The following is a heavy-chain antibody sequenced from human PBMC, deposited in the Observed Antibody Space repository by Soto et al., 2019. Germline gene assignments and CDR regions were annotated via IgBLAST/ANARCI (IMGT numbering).Heavy chain of an antibody. Sequence: QVQLVQSGPDVKKPGASVNVSCKASAYSYTSYGISWVRQAPGQGLEWMGWISAYNGQTNYAQKFRGRVTFTTDASTSTAFMQLRSLRSDDPAMYYCARDTRKELWAEGLNAMDVWGQGTTVTV. CDR3: ARDTRKELWAEGLNAMDV. CDR2: ISAYNGQT. J-gene: IGHJ6*02. D-gene: IGHD3-16*01. CDR1: AYSYTSYG. V-gene: IGHV1-18*01.